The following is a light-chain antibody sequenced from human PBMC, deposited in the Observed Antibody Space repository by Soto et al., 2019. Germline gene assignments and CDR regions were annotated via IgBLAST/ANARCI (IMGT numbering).Light chain of an antibody. Sequence: QPVLTQSSSASASLGSSVKLTCTLSSGHSSYIIAWPQQQPGKAPRYLMKLEGSGSYNKGSGVPDRFSGSSSGADRYLTISTLQLEDEADYYCETWDSNTHTVFGGGTMLTVL. V-gene: IGLV4-60*02. CDR1: SGHSSYI. CDR3: ETWDSNTHTV. CDR2: LEGSGSY. J-gene: IGLJ3*02.